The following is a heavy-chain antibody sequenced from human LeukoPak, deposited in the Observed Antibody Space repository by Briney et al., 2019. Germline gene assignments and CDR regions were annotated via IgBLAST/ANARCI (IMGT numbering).Heavy chain of an antibody. CDR1: GFTLSSNW. J-gene: IGHJ3*02. CDR2: FYSDGSRT. CDR3: ARSGRGGAFDI. V-gene: IGHV3-74*01. D-gene: IGHD1-26*01. Sequence: PGGSLRLSCAGSGFTLSSNWKHWVRRAPGEGLVWFSRFYSDGSRTNYVDSVKGRFTLSGDNAKNTQYLHMNSLRADDTAVYYCARSGRGGAFDIWGQGTMVTVSS.